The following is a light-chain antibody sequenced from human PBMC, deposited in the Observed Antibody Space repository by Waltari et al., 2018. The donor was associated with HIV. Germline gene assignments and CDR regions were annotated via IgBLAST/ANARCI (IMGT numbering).Light chain of an antibody. V-gene: IGKV3-20*01. CDR1: QSVSSSY. CDR3: QQYGSSPPFT. J-gene: IGKJ3*01. CDR2: GAS. Sequence: EIVLTQSPGTLSLSPGERATLSCRASQSVSSSYLAWYQQKPGQAPRLLIYGASSRATGIPDRVSGSGSGTDFTLTISSLDPEDFAVYYCQQYGSSPPFTFGPGTKVDIK.